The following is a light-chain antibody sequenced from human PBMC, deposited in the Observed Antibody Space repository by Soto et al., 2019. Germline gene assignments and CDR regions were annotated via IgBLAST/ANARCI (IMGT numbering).Light chain of an antibody. V-gene: IGKV3-20*01. J-gene: IGKJ5*01. Sequence: EIVLTQSPGTLSLSPGERATLSCRASQSVNTNYLAWYQQKSGQPPRLLIYGASSRATGIPDRFSDSGSGTDFTLTISRLEPEDFAAYFCQQYGSSPITFGQGTRLEIK. CDR1: QSVNTNY. CDR2: GAS. CDR3: QQYGSSPIT.